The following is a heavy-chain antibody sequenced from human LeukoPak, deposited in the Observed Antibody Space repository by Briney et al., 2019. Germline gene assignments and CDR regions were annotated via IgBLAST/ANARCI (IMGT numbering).Heavy chain of an antibody. CDR3: ARDRTPLNGYYNDRSGYYYSC. V-gene: IGHV1-18*01. CDR1: GYTFSSYG. Sequence: GASVEVSCKASGYTFSSYGISWVRQAPGLGLEWMGWISAYDGNTNYAQKVQGRVTMTTDTSTSTAYLELRSLRSDDTAVYYCARDRTPLNGYYNDRSGYYYSCWGQGTLVTVSS. CDR2: ISAYDGNT. D-gene: IGHD3-22*01. J-gene: IGHJ4*02.